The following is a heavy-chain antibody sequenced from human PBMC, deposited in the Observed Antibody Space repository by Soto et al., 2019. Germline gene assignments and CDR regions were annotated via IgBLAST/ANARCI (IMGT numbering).Heavy chain of an antibody. CDR3: ARDGYSSSWSWGYFQH. J-gene: IGHJ1*01. Sequence: QVQLQQWGAGLLKPSETLSLTCAVYGGSFSGYYWSWIRQPPGKGLEWIGEINHSGSTNYNPSLKSRVTISVDTSKNQFSLKLSSVTAADTAVYYCARDGYSSSWSWGYFQHWGHGTLVTVSS. CDR1: GGSFSGYY. V-gene: IGHV4-34*01. CDR2: INHSGST. D-gene: IGHD6-13*01.